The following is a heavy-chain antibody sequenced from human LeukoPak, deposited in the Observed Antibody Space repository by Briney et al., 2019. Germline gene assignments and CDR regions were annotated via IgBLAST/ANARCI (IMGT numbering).Heavy chain of an antibody. Sequence: GGSLRLSCAASGFSCSSSWMSWVRQAPGKGLEWVANIKQDGSDKYYVDSVKGRFTISRDNARNSLYLQMNSLRAEDTAVYYCTLVQVAGVFDYWGQGTLVTVSS. J-gene: IGHJ4*02. D-gene: IGHD6-19*01. CDR2: IKQDGSDK. V-gene: IGHV3-7*03. CDR3: TLVQVAGVFDY. CDR1: GFSCSSSW.